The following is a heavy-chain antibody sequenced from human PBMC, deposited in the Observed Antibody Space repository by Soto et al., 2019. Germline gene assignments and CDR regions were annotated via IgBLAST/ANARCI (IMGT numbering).Heavy chain of an antibody. V-gene: IGHV3-7*01. Sequence: GGSLRLSCAASGFTFSSYWMSWVRQAPGKGLEWVANIKQDGSEKYYVDSVKGRFTISRDNAKNSLYLQMNSLRVEDTGVYYCVKEARLADVWGQGTTVTVSS. CDR3: VKEARLADV. D-gene: IGHD6-25*01. CDR1: GFTFSSYW. CDR2: IKQDGSEK. J-gene: IGHJ6*02.